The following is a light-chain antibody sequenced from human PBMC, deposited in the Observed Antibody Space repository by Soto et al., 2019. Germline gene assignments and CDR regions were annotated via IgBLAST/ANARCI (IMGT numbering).Light chain of an antibody. CDR3: QQRSNWPLT. CDR1: QSLSSSY. V-gene: IGKV3-11*01. CDR2: DAS. Sequence: EIVLTQSPATLSLSPGERATLSCRASQSLSSSYLAWYQQKPGQAPRLLIYDASNRATGIPARFSGSGSGTDFTLTISSLEPEDFAVYYCQQRSNWPLTFGGGTKVDIK. J-gene: IGKJ4*01.